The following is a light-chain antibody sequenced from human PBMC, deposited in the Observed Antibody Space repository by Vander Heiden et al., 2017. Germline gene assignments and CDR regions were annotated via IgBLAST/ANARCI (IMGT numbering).Light chain of an antibody. V-gene: IGLV1-47*02. CDR1: SANIGSNY. CDR3: AAWDDSLSGVV. CDR2: SNN. Sequence: QSVLTQPPAASGTPGQRVTISCSGSSANIGSNYVYWYQQLPGTAPKLLIYSNNQRPSGVPDRCSGSKFGTSASLAISGLRSEDEADYYCAAWDDSLSGVVFGGGTKLTVL. J-gene: IGLJ2*01.